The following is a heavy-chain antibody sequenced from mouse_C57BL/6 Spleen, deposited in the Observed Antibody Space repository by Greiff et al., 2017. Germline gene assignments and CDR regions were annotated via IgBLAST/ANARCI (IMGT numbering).Heavy chain of an antibody. CDR1: GYTFTSYW. V-gene: IGHV1-61*01. J-gene: IGHJ3*01. D-gene: IGHD2-1*01. CDR2: IYPSDSET. CDR3: ARQDYYGPFAY. Sequence: QVQLQQPGAELVRPGSSVKLSCKASGYTFTSYWMDWVKQRPGQGLEWIGNIYPSDSETHYNQKFKDKATLTVDKSSSTAYMQLSSLTSEDSAVYYCARQDYYGPFAYWGQGTLVTVSA.